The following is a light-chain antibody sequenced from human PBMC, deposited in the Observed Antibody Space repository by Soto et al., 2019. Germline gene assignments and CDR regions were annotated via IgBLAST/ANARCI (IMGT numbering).Light chain of an antibody. CDR2: DAS. CDR3: QERSNLIT. J-gene: IGKJ5*01. Sequence: EIVLTQSPATLSLSPGERATLSCRASQSVSSYLAWYQQKPGQAPRLLIYDASNRATGIPARFSGSGSGTDFTLTICSLEPEDFAVYYCQERSNLITFGQGTRLEI. CDR1: QSVSSY. V-gene: IGKV3-11*01.